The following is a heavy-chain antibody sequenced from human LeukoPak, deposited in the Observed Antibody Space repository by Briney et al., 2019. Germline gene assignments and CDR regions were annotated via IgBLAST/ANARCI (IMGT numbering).Heavy chain of an antibody. V-gene: IGHV3-23*01. D-gene: IGHD6-13*01. CDR1: GSTFSSYA. CDR2: ISGSGGST. Sequence: GGSLRLSCAASGSTFSSYAMSWVRQAPGKGLEWVSAISGSGGSTYYADSVKGRFTISRDNSKNTLYLQMNSLRAEDTAVYYCVLAAAAGAPTTIRDYWGQGTLVTVSS. CDR3: VLAAAAGAPTTIRDY. J-gene: IGHJ4*02.